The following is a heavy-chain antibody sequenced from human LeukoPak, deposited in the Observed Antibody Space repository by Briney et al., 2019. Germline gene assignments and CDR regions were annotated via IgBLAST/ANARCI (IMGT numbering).Heavy chain of an antibody. CDR3: AGSIIVGATTFDY. Sequence: PSETLSLTCTVSGGSISSYYWSWIRQPPGKGLEWIGYIYYSGSTNYNPYLKSRVTISVDTSKNQFSLKLSSVTAADTAVYYCAGSIIVGATTFDYWGQGTLVTVSS. V-gene: IGHV4-59*01. D-gene: IGHD1-26*01. CDR2: IYYSGST. J-gene: IGHJ4*02. CDR1: GGSISSYY.